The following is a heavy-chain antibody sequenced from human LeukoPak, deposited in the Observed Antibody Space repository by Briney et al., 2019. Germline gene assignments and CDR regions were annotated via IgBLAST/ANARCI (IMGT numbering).Heavy chain of an antibody. J-gene: IGHJ3*02. V-gene: IGHV3-7*01. D-gene: IGHD4-17*01. CDR1: GFTFSSSW. CDR3: ARDPYGDYFGAFDI. Sequence: PGGSLRLSCAASGFTFSSSWMTWVRQTPEKRLEWVANINPDGSGQEYGDSVNGRFTVSRDNAKRILYLQMNSLRAEDTAAYYCARDPYGDYFGAFDIWGQGTVVTVSS. CDR2: INPDGSGQ.